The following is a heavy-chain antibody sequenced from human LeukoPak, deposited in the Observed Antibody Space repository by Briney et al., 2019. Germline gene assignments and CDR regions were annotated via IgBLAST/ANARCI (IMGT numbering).Heavy chain of an antibody. CDR3: ARGIVGAPSSTYYYYGMDV. V-gene: IGHV1-69*13. J-gene: IGHJ6*02. D-gene: IGHD1-26*01. CDR2: IIPIFGTA. CDR1: GGTFSSYA. Sequence: SVKVSCKASGGTFSSYAISWVRQAPGQGLEWMGGIIPIFGTANYAQKFQGRVTITADESTSTAYMEPSSLRSEDTAVYYCARGIVGAPSSTYYYYGMDVWGQGTTVTVSS.